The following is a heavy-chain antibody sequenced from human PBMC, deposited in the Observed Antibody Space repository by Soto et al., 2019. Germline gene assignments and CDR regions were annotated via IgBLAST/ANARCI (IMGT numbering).Heavy chain of an antibody. Sequence: PGESLKISCKGSGYSFTSYWIGWVRQMPGKGLEWMGIIYPGDSDTRYSPSFQGQVTISADKSISTAYLQWSSLKASDTAMYYCARGYYYDSSGYVPDAFDIWGQGTMVTVS. D-gene: IGHD3-22*01. V-gene: IGHV5-51*01. CDR2: IYPGDSDT. CDR3: ARGYYYDSSGYVPDAFDI. CDR1: GYSFTSYW. J-gene: IGHJ3*02.